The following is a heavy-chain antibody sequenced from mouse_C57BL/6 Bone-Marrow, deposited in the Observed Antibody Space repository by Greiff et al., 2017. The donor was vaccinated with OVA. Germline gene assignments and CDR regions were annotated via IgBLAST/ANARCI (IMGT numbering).Heavy chain of an antibody. J-gene: IGHJ2*01. CDR1: GYTFTDYY. CDR3: ASGTGNFDY. CDR2: INPNNGGT. Sequence: VQLQQSGPELVKPGASVKISCKASGYTFTDYYMNWVKQSHGKSLEWIGDINPNNGGTSYNQKFKGKATLTVDKSSSTAYMELRSLTSEDSAVYYCASGTGNFDYWGQGTTLTVSS. D-gene: IGHD3-3*01. V-gene: IGHV1-26*01.